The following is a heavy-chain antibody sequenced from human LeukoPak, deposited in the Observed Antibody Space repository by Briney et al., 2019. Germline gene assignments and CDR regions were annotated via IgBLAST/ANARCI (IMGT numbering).Heavy chain of an antibody. CDR1: IFTFDVFA. V-gene: IGHV3-9*03. CDR3: AKERHERGWVGAFDI. Sequence: PGRSLRLSCGPSIFTFDVFATHCVPRPRGRGREWGSAIIWNSGNIVYADSVKGRFTLSRHHAKHSLYLEMNSLRAENMDLYYCAKERHERGWVGAFDIWGQGTMVSVSS. CDR2: IIWNSGNI. J-gene: IGHJ3*02. D-gene: IGHD1-1*01.